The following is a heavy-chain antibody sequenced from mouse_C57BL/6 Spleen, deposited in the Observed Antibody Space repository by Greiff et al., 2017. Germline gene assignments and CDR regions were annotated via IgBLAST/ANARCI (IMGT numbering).Heavy chain of an antibody. V-gene: IGHV1-15*01. J-gene: IGHJ3*01. CDR1: GYTFTDYE. CDR3: TRKGNGLEVFAY. D-gene: IGHD2-2*01. Sequence: QVQLKQSGAELVRPGASVTLSCKASGYTFTDYEMHWVKQTPVHGLEWIGAIDPETGGTAYNQKFKGKAILTADKSSSTAYMELRSLTSEGSAVYYCTRKGNGLEVFAYWGQGTLVTVAA. CDR2: IDPETGGT.